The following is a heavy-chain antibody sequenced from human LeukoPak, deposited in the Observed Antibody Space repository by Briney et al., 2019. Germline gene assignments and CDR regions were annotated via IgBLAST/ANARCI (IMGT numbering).Heavy chain of an antibody. V-gene: IGHV3-21*01. CDR3: ARDNQSLEWTDY. CDR2: ISNSSTYI. D-gene: IGHD3-3*01. Sequence: GRSLRLFCAASGFPFSDYAISCVSEAPAKGLEWVSFISNSSTYIYCAESLKGRFPISRDNGNNSLYLQMNSLRAEDTAVYYCARDNQSLEWTDYWGQRTLVTDSS. CDR1: GFPFSDYA. J-gene: IGHJ4*02.